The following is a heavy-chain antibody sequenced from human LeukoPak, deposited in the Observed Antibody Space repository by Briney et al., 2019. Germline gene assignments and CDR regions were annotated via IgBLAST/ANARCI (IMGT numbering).Heavy chain of an antibody. V-gene: IGHV4-4*02. CDR1: GGSISSSNW. D-gene: IGHD6-19*01. J-gene: IGHJ4*02. Sequence: SETLSLTCAVSGGSISSSNWWSWVRQPPGKGLEWIGEIYHSGSTNYNPSLESRVTISVDKSKNQFSLKLSSVTAADTAVYYCASYSSGYYIDYWGQGTLVTVSS. CDR3: ASYSSGYYIDY. CDR2: IYHSGST.